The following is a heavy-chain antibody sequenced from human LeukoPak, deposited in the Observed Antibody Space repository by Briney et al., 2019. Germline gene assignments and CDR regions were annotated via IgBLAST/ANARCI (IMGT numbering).Heavy chain of an antibody. J-gene: IGHJ6*03. CDR2: INWNGGST. CDR3: ARMVGSSYYYYYMDV. V-gene: IGHV3-20*04. Sequence: RPGGSLRLSCVASGFTFDDYGMSWVRQAPGKGREWVSGINWNGGSTGYADSVKGRFTISRDNAKNSLYLQMNSLRAEDTALYYCARMVGSSYYYYYMDVWGKGTTVTVS. D-gene: IGHD1-26*01. CDR1: GFTFDDYG.